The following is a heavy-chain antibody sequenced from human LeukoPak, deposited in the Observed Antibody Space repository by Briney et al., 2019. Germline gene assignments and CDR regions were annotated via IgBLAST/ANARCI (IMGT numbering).Heavy chain of an antibody. CDR3: ARQIGRGSFDY. D-gene: IGHD3-22*01. CDR1: GFTFSSYS. V-gene: IGHV3-48*04. Sequence: GGSLRLSCAASGFTFSSYSMNWVRQAPGKGLEWVSYISSSSSTIYYADSVKGRFTISRDNAKNSLYLQMNSLRAEDTAVYYCARQIGRGSFDYWGQGTLVTVSS. CDR2: ISSSSSTI. J-gene: IGHJ4*02.